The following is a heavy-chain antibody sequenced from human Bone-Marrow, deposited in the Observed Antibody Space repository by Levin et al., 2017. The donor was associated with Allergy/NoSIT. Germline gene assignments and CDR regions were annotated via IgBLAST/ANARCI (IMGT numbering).Heavy chain of an antibody. D-gene: IGHD7-27*01. CDR2: IWYDGSLK. J-gene: IGHJ4*02. V-gene: IGHV3-33*01. CDR3: ARDRATGDGLDY. CDR1: GFTFRSYG. Sequence: PGGSLRLSCAASGFTFRSYGMHWVRQAPGKGLEWVAVIWYDGSLKYYADSVKGRFTFSRDNSKNTLYLQMNSLRADDTAIYYCARDRATGDGLDYWGQGTLVTVSS.